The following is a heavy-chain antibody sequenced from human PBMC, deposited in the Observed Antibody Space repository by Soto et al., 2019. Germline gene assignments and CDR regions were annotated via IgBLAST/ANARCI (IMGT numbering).Heavy chain of an antibody. Sequence: GASVKVSCKASGGTFSSYAISWVRQAPGQGLEWMGGIIPIFGTANYAQKFQGRVTITADKSTSTAYMELSSLRSEDTAVYYCARDIPGHPRDSNYVWFDPWGQGTLVTVSS. D-gene: IGHD4-4*01. CDR2: IIPIFGTA. J-gene: IGHJ5*02. CDR1: GGTFSSYA. V-gene: IGHV1-69*06. CDR3: ARDIPGHPRDSNYVWFDP.